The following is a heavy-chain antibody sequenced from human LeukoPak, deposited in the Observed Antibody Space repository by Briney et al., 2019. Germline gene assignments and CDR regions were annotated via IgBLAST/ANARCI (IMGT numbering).Heavy chain of an antibody. CDR3: ASINGMNAFDI. J-gene: IGHJ3*02. CDR2: IIPILDIA. D-gene: IGHD2-8*01. V-gene: IGHV1-69*04. Sequence: SVKVSCKASGGTFSSYAFSWVRQAPGQGLEWMGRIIPILDIANYAQKFQGRVTITADKSTRTRIAYMELSSLRYEDTAVYYCASINGMNAFDIWGQGTMVTVSS. CDR1: GGTFSSYA.